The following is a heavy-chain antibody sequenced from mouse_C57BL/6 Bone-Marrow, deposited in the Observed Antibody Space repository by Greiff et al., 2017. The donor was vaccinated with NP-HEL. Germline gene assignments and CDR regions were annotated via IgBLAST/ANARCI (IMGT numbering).Heavy chain of an antibody. V-gene: IGHV7-3*01. CDR2: IRNKANGYTT. CDR1: GFTFTDYY. Sequence: EVKLEESGGGLVQPGGSLSLSCAASGFTFTDYYMSWVRQPPGKALEWLGFIRNKANGYTTEYSASVKGRFTISRDNSQSILYLQMNALRAEDSATYYCASHYGNYFDYWGQGTTLTVSS. D-gene: IGHD2-1*01. CDR3: ASHYGNYFDY. J-gene: IGHJ2*01.